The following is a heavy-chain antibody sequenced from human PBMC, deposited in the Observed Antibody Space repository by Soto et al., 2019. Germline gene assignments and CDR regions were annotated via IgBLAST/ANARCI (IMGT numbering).Heavy chain of an antibody. J-gene: IGHJ5*02. CDR3: VSHDRGALFDP. Sequence: QVQLVQSGAEVKKPGASVKVSCKAPRYIFTAYFMHWVRQAPGQGLEWMGWINPNNGATHYGLSFQCSVTMTSDTSISTACMELSSLRSDATAVDYCVSHDRGALFDPWGQGSLFIVSS. D-gene: IGHD1-1*01. V-gene: IGHV1-2*02. CDR1: RYIFTAYF. CDR2: INPNNGAT.